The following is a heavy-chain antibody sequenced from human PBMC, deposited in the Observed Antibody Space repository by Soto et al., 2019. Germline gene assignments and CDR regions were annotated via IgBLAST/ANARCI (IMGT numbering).Heavy chain of an antibody. CDR3: TTLGYCSGGSCYDYYYGMDV. J-gene: IGHJ6*02. CDR1: GFTFNNAW. Sequence: GGSLRLSCAASGFTFNNAWMAWVRQAPGKGLEWVGRIKSKTEGGATDYAAPVKGRFTISRDDSKNTLYLQMNSLKTEDTAVYYCTTLGYCSGGSCYDYYYGMDVWGQGTTVTVSS. V-gene: IGHV3-15*01. CDR2: IKSKTEGGAT. D-gene: IGHD2-15*01.